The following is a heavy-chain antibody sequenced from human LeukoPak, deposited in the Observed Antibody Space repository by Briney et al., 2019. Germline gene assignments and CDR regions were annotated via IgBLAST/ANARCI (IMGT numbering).Heavy chain of an antibody. V-gene: IGHV3-15*01. J-gene: IGHJ4*02. D-gene: IGHD3-22*01. CDR2: IKSKTDGGTT. CDR3: TTAYYYDSSGYYYGVDY. Sequence: GGSLRLSCAASGFTFSAHAMTWVRQAPGKGLEWVGRIKSKTDGGTTDYAAPVKGRFTISRDDSKNTLYLQMNSLKTEGTAVYYCTTAYYYDSSGYYYGVDYWGQGTLVTVSS. CDR1: GFTFSAHA.